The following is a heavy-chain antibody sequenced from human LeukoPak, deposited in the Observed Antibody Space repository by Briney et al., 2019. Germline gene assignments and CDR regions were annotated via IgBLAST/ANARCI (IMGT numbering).Heavy chain of an antibody. V-gene: IGHV3-23*01. CDR3: AKDTSGSYPPVGP. CDR2: ISGSGGST. J-gene: IGHJ5*02. Sequence: GGSLRLSCTASGFPFSTYAMSWVRQAPGEGLEWVSVISGSGGSTYYADSVKGRFTISRDNSKNTLYLQMNSLRAEDTAVYYCAKDTSGSYPPVGPWGQGTLVTVSS. CDR1: GFPFSTYA. D-gene: IGHD1-26*01.